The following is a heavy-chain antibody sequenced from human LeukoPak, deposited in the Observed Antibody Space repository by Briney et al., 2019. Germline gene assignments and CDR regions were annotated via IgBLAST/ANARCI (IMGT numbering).Heavy chain of an antibody. CDR2: INHSGST. CDR1: GGSFSGYY. V-gene: IGHV4-34*01. D-gene: IGHD3-10*01. Sequence: PSETLSLTCAVYGGSFSGYYWSWIRQPPGKGLEWIGEINHSGSTNYNPSLKSRVTISVDTSKNQFSLKLSSVTAADTAVYYCASLLWFDYWGQGTLVTVSS. CDR3: ASLLWFDY. J-gene: IGHJ4*02.